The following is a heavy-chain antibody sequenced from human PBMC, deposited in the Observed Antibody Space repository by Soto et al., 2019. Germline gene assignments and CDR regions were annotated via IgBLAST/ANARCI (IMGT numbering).Heavy chain of an antibody. CDR2: VSGYNGNT. CDR3: GGDLGAKVYY. J-gene: IGHJ4*02. V-gene: IGHV1-18*01. Sequence: QLVQSGAEVKKPGASVKVSCKASGYTFTSHGISWVRQAPGQGLEWMGWVSGYNGNTNYAQKFQGRVTMTTDTSPTTGYMELRSLTSCETAVYYFGGDLGAKVYYWGQGTLVTVSS. CDR1: GYTFTSHG. D-gene: IGHD3-16*01.